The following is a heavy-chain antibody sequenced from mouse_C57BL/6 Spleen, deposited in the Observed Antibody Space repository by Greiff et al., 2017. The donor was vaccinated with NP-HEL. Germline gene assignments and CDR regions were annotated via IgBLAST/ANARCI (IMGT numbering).Heavy chain of an antibody. J-gene: IGHJ4*01. CDR1: GFTFSSYA. V-gene: IGHV5-4*01. D-gene: IGHD4-1*01. Sequence: EVQGVESGGGLVKPGGSLKLSCAASGFTFSSYAMSWVRPTPEKRLAWVATISDGGSSTYYPDNVKGRFTISRDNAKNNLYLQMSHLKSEDTAMYYCAREKTVYAMDYWGQGTSVTVSS. CDR2: ISDGGSST. CDR3: AREKTVYAMDY.